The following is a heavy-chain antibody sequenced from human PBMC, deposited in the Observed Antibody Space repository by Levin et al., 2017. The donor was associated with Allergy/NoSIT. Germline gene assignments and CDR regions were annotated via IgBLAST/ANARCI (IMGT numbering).Heavy chain of an antibody. D-gene: IGHD3-10*01. J-gene: IGHJ4*02. CDR2: ISHDETNE. Sequence: QAGGSLRLSCAASGFTFGGFAMHWVRQVPGQGLEWVALISHDETNEFYAESVKGRFTISRDNDKNTVSLQMDRLRSDDTAVYYCARGRGGSGTYYGDYWGQGALVIVSS. V-gene: IGHV3-30-3*01. CDR3: ARGRGGSGTYYGDY. CDR1: GFTFGGFA.